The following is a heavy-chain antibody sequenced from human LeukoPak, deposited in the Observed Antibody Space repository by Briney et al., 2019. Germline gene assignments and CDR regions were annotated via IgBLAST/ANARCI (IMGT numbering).Heavy chain of an antibody. CDR3: ARAPRYYDSSGYPLE. Sequence: ETLSLTCAVYGGSFSGYYWSWIRQPPGKGLEWIGEINHSGSTNYNPSLKSRVTISVDTSKNQFSLKLSSVTAADTAVYYCARAPRYYDSSGYPLEWGQGTLVTVSS. D-gene: IGHD3-22*01. J-gene: IGHJ4*02. V-gene: IGHV4-34*01. CDR2: INHSGST. CDR1: GGSFSGYY.